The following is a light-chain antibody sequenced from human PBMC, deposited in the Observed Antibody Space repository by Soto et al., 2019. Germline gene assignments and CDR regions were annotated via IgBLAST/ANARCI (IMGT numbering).Light chain of an antibody. CDR1: QSVSNK. J-gene: IGKJ1*01. CDR2: GAS. Sequence: EIVMTQSPATLSVSPGERATLSCRASQSVSNKLAWYQQKPGQAPRLLIYGASTRATGIPAGFSGSGSGTEFTLTISSLQYEDFAVYYCQQYNNWPPWTFGQGTKVEIK. CDR3: QQYNNWPPWT. V-gene: IGKV3-15*01.